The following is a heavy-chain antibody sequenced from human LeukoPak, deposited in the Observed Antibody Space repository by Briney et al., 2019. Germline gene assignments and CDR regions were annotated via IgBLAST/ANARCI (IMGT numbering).Heavy chain of an antibody. V-gene: IGHV1-24*01. Sequence: GASVKVSCKVSGYTLTELSMHWVRQAPGKGLEWMGGFDPEDGETIYAQKFQGRVTMTEDTSTDTAYMELSSLRSEDTAVYYCATGILEWSYTIYWGQGTLVTVSS. CDR2: FDPEDGET. J-gene: IGHJ4*02. CDR3: ATGILEWSYTIY. D-gene: IGHD3-3*01. CDR1: GYTLTELS.